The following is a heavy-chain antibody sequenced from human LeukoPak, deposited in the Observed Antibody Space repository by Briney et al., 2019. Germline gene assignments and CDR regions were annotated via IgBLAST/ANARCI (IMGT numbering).Heavy chain of an antibody. J-gene: IGHJ5*02. CDR3: ARDSSSYYDYVWGSYRLYNWFDP. V-gene: IGHV1-18*01. CDR2: ISAYNGNT. CDR1: GGTFSSYA. Sequence: ASVKVSCKASGGTFSSYAISWVRQAPGQGLEWMGWISAYNGNTNYAQKLQGRVTMTTDTSTSTAYMELRSLRSDDTAVYYCARDSSSYYDYVWGSYRLYNWFDPWGQGTLVTVSS. D-gene: IGHD3-16*02.